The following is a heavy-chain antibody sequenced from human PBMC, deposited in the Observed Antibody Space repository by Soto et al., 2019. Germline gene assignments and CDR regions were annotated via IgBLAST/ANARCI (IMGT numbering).Heavy chain of an antibody. CDR2: ISYDGSNK. CDR1: GFTFSSYA. Sequence: QVQLVESGGGVVQPGRSLRLSCAASGFTFSSYAMHWVRQAPGKGLEWVAVISYDGSNKYYADSVKGRFTISRDNSKNTLYLQMNSLRAEDTAVYYCARDLVVVTARPRYYYYYGMDVWGQGTTVTVSS. J-gene: IGHJ6*02. CDR3: ARDLVVVTARPRYYYYYGMDV. V-gene: IGHV3-30-3*01. D-gene: IGHD2-21*02.